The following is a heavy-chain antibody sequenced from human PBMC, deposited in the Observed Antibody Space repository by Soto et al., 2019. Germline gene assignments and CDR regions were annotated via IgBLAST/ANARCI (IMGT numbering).Heavy chain of an antibody. Sequence: QVQLQESGPGLVKPSGTLSLTCAVSGGSISSSNWWGWVREPPGKGLEWIGEIDHSGSTNYSPTLKSRVTISVDKSKNQFSLKLSSVTAADTAVYYCARERYCSGSSCYLRPRAPLDYWGQGTLVTVSS. V-gene: IGHV4-4*02. CDR2: IDHSGST. CDR1: GGSISSSNW. J-gene: IGHJ4*02. D-gene: IGHD2-15*01. CDR3: ARERYCSGSSCYLRPRAPLDY.